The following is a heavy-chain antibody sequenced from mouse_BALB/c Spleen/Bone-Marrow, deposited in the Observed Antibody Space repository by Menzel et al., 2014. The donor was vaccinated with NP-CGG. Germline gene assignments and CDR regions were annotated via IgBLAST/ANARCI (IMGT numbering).Heavy chain of an antibody. J-gene: IGHJ2*01. V-gene: IGHV1-7*01. CDR2: INPSTGYT. Sequence: VQLQQSGAELAKPGAPVKMSCKASGYTFTSYWMHWVKQRPGQGLEWIGYINPSTGYTEYNQKFRDKATLTADKSSSTAYMQLSSLTSEDSAVYYCARSGGYDGFSYWGQGTTLTVSS. D-gene: IGHD2-2*01. CDR3: ARSGGYDGFSY. CDR1: GYTFTSYW.